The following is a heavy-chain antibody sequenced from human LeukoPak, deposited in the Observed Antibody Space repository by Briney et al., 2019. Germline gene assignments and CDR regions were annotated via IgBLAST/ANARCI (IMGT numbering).Heavy chain of an antibody. CDR3: ARTTEGYCSSASCFGFSYSYYMDV. Sequence: SETLSLTCTVSGGSIRSYYWRWIRQPPAKGLEWIGYIYYSGSTNYNPSLNSRVTISVDTSKNQFSLKLSSVIAADTAVYYCARTTEGYCSSASCFGFSYSYYMDVWGKGTTVTISS. CDR1: GGSIRSYY. CDR2: IYYSGST. V-gene: IGHV4-59*01. D-gene: IGHD2-2*01. J-gene: IGHJ6*03.